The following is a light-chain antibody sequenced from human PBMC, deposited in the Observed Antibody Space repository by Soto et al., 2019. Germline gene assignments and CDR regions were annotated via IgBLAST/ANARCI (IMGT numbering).Light chain of an antibody. CDR2: GAS. CDR1: QSVSSN. CDR3: QQYNDWPWT. V-gene: IGKV3-15*01. J-gene: IGKJ1*01. Sequence: EIVMTQSPATLSVSPGERATLSCRASQSVSSNLAWYQQKPGQAPRLLIHGASTRATGIPARFSGSGSGAELTLTISSLQSEDFAVYYCQQYNDWPWTFDQGTKVEIK.